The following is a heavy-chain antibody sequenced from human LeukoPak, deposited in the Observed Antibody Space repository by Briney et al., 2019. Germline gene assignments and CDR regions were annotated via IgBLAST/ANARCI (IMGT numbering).Heavy chain of an antibody. CDR1: GFTFSSYA. CDR3: ARDLGVGAIRLILDY. CDR2: TSYDGSNK. D-gene: IGHD1-26*01. Sequence: PGRSLRLSCAASGFTFSSYAMHWVRQAPGKVLEWVAVTSYDGSNKYYADSVKGRFTISRDNSKNTLYLQMNSLRAEDTAVYYCARDLGVGAIRLILDYWGQGTLVTVSS. V-gene: IGHV3-30-3*01. J-gene: IGHJ4*02.